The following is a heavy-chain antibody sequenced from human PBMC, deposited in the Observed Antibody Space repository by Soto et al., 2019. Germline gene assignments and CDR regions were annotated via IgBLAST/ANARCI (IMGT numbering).Heavy chain of an antibody. V-gene: IGHV1-18*01. CDR1: GYTFTSYG. D-gene: IGHD2-2*02. Sequence: GASVKVSCKASGYTFTSYGISWVRQAPGQGLEWMGWISAYNGNTNYAQKLQGRVTMTTDTSTSTAYMELRSLRSDDTAVNYCARDRKVVPAAINDPWGQGTLVTVSS. CDR3: ARDRKVVPAAINDP. CDR2: ISAYNGNT. J-gene: IGHJ5*02.